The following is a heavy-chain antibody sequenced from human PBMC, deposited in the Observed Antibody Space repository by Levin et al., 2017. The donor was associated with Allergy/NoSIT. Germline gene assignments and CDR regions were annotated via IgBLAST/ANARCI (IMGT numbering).Heavy chain of an antibody. Sequence: GGSLRLSCAGSGFAFINYAMHWVRQAPGKGLEWVALVSYDGRNKYFADSVKGRFTVSRDNPKNTMYQEINSLRVEDTAVYYCARQLYSYSSGWYDFWGQGTLVTVSS. CDR3: ARQLYSYSSGWYDF. CDR2: VSYDGRNK. J-gene: IGHJ5*01. D-gene: IGHD6-19*01. V-gene: IGHV3-30*04. CDR1: GFAFINYA.